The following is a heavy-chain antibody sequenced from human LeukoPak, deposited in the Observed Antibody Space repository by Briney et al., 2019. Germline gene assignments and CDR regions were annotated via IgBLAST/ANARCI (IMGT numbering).Heavy chain of an antibody. CDR1: GGSISSGGYY. CDR2: IYYSGST. CDR3: ARARYSSGWYLDY. Sequence: SETVSLTCTVSGGSISSGGYYWSWIRQHPGKGLEWIGYIYYSGSTYYNPSLKSRVTISVDTSKNQFSLKLSSVTAADTAVYYCARARYSSGWYLDYWGQGTLVTVSS. J-gene: IGHJ4*02. D-gene: IGHD6-19*01. V-gene: IGHV4-31*03.